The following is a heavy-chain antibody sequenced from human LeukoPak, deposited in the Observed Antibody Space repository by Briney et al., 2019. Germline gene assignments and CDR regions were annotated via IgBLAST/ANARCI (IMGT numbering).Heavy chain of an antibody. J-gene: IGHJ4*02. Sequence: SETLSLTCTVSGSSISSYYWGWIRQPPGKGLEWIGSIYYSGSTYYNPSLKSRVSISVDTSKNQFSPKLSSVTAADTAVYYCARSHGYSYGYNYWGQGTLVTVSS. V-gene: IGHV4-39*01. CDR2: IYYSGST. D-gene: IGHD5-18*01. CDR3: ARSHGYSYGYNY. CDR1: GSSISSYY.